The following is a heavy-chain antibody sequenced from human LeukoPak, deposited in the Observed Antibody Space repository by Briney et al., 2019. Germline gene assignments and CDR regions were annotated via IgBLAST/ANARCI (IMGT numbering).Heavy chain of an antibody. CDR1: GFTFSTFA. CDR2: VSGSGAGT. Sequence: GGSLRLSCAASGFTFSTFAMSWVRQAPGKGLEWVSDVSGSGAGTYYADSVKGRFTISRDNAKNSLYLQMNSLRAEDTAVYYCARVVVGFDYWGQGTLVTVSS. V-gene: IGHV3-23*01. CDR3: ARVVVGFDY. J-gene: IGHJ4*02. D-gene: IGHD2-15*01.